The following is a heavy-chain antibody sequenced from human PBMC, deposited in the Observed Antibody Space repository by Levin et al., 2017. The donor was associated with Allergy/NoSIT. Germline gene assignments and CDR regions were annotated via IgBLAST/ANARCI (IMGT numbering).Heavy chain of an antibody. Sequence: LSLTCAASGFTFSSYGMHWVRQAPGKGLEWVAVISYDGSNKYYADSVKGRFTISRDNSKNTLYLQMNSLRAEDTAVYYCAKQNQLGAFDIWGQGTMVTVSS. CDR1: GFTFSSYG. CDR3: AKQNQLGAFDI. J-gene: IGHJ3*02. D-gene: IGHD7-27*01. CDR2: ISYDGSNK. V-gene: IGHV3-30*18.